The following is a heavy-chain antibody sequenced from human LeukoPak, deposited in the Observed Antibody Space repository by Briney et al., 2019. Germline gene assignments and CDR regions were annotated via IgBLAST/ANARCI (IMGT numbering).Heavy chain of an antibody. Sequence: GGSLRLSCAASGFTFSVYGMHWVRQAPGKGLEWVSLIRSDGSNQYYVDSVKGRFTISRDNSKNTLYLQMNSLRPEDTAVYYCVKRDGGWGSGSWGQGILVTVSS. CDR3: VKRDGGWGSGS. V-gene: IGHV3-30*02. CDR1: GFTFSVYG. CDR2: IRSDGSNQ. J-gene: IGHJ5*02. D-gene: IGHD6-19*01.